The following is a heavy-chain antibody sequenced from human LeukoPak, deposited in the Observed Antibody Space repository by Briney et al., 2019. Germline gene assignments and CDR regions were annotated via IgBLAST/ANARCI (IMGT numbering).Heavy chain of an antibody. Sequence: GGSLRLSCAASGFTFSSYGMHWVGQAPGKGLEWVAVIWYDGSNKYYADSVKGRFTISRDNSKNALYLQMNSLRAEDTAVYYCARDTDGGSAIDYWGQRTLVTVSS. CDR2: IWYDGSNK. D-gene: IGHD1-26*01. J-gene: IGHJ4*02. V-gene: IGHV3-33*01. CDR3: ARDTDGGSAIDY. CDR1: GFTFSSYG.